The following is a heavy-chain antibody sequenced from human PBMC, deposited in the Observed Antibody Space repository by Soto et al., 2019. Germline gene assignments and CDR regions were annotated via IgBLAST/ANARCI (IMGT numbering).Heavy chain of an antibody. J-gene: IGHJ4*02. Sequence: SETLSLTCTVSGGSISSGDYYWSWIRQPPGKGLEWIGYIYYDGSTNYNAPLKSRVTISLNTSKNQFSLKLSSVTAPDTAVYYCARASRAGAAVDYWGQGTLVTVSS. V-gene: IGHV4-30-4*01. CDR1: GGSISSGDYY. D-gene: IGHD6-13*01. CDR2: IYYDGST. CDR3: ARASRAGAAVDY.